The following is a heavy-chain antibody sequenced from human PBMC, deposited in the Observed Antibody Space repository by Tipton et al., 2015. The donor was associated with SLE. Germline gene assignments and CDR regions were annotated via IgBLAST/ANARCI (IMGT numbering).Heavy chain of an antibody. CDR1: GGSISGHY. V-gene: IGHV4-59*11. CDR2: IYYTGSS. Sequence: TLSLTCTVSGGSISGHYWSWVRQTAGKGLEWIGYIYYTGSSNHNPSLKGRVTMSVDTSKNQFSLSVNSVTAADTAVYYCARSMLTTKRVFDYWGQGTLVTVSS. D-gene: IGHD3-16*01. J-gene: IGHJ4*02. CDR3: ARSMLTTKRVFDY.